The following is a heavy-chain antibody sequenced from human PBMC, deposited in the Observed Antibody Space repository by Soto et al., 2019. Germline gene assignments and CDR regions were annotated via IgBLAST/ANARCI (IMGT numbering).Heavy chain of an antibody. V-gene: IGHV1-46*01. Sequence: QVQLVQSGAEVKKPGASVKISCKASGYTFTNYYVQWVRQAPGQGLEWMGIINPSDSSATYAKKSRGRVTLPRNTSTSTFSLELSSLESKDTAVYYCAGVNFGSGYRYAGDCWGKEPLVIFPS. D-gene: IGHD5-18*01. CDR1: GYTFTNYY. CDR3: AGVNFGSGYRYAGDC. CDR2: INPSDSSA. J-gene: IGHJ4*02.